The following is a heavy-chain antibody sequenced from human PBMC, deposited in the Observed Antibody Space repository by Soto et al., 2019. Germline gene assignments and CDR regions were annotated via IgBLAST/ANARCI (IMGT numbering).Heavy chain of an antibody. V-gene: IGHV4-30-2*01. CDR3: ARGQGAAAGHSNFDY. CDR2: IYDSGNT. J-gene: IGHJ4*02. CDR1: GGSISGTTYS. Sequence: QLQLQESGSGLVKPSQTLSLTCAVSGGSISGTTYSWSWIRQPPGKGLEWIGYIYDSGNTYYNPSLKSQFSISVARSKNQLSLKLSSVTAADTAVYYCARGQGAAAGHSNFDYWGQGALVTVSS. D-gene: IGHD6-13*01.